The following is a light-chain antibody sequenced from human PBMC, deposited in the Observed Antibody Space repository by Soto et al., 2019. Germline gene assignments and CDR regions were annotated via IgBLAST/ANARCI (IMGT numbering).Light chain of an antibody. J-gene: IGKJ4*01. CDR3: QQFDNLHLT. Sequence: DIQMTQSLSSLSASVGDRVTITCQANQDINNSLNWYQQRPGEAPKLLIYDASILEAGVPSRFSGSGFGTTFTLTISSLQPEDFATYYCQQFDNLHLTFGGGTKVELK. CDR1: QDINNS. V-gene: IGKV1-33*01. CDR2: DAS.